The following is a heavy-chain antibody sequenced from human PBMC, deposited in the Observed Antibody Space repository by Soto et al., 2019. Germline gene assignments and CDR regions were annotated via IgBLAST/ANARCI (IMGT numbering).Heavy chain of an antibody. D-gene: IGHD4-17*01. V-gene: IGHV1-2*02. J-gene: IGHJ6*02. CDR1: GYTFTGYY. Sequence: ASVKVSCKASGYTFTGYYMHWVRQAPGQGLEWMGWINPNSGGTNYAQKFQGRVTMTRDTSISTAYMELSRLRSDATAVYYCARDPVIYGYYDGYYYGMDFCGQRTTVTVS. CDR3: ARDPVIYGYYDGYYYGMDF. CDR2: INPNSGGT.